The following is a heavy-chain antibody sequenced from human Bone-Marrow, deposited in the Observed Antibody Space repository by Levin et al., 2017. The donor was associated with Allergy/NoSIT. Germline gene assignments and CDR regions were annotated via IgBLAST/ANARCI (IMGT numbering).Heavy chain of an antibody. CDR3: AAGARDGYDSRFFEY. V-gene: IGHV4-61*01. CDR2: IYSSGGT. CDR1: GASVRTNSYS. Sequence: SQTLSLTCSVSGASVRTNSYSWSWIRQPPGKGLEWIGYIYSSGGTTYNPSVKSRVTISVDTSNNQFSLSLSSVTAADTAVYYCAAGARDGYDSRFFEYWGQATLVIVS. J-gene: IGHJ4*02. D-gene: IGHD5-24*01.